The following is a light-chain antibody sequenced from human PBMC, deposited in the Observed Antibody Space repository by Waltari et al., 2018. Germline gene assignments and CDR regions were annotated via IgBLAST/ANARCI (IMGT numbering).Light chain of an antibody. V-gene: IGKV1-5*03. CDR1: QSVSSW. J-gene: IGKJ4*01. CDR3: QQYNLYPLT. Sequence: EIPLTQSPSTLSASAGDSVTITCRASQSVSSWLAWYQQKPGKAPKLLIYKSSTLESGVPSRFSGSGSGTEFTLTISSLQPDDFATYYCQQYNLYPLTFGGGTKVEIK. CDR2: KSS.